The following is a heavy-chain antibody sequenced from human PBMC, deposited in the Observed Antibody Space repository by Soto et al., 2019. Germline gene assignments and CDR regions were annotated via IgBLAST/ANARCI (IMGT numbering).Heavy chain of an antibody. CDR2: IYTSGST. V-gene: IGHV4-4*07. J-gene: IGHJ5*02. CDR1: GVSISSYY. CDR3: ARVRGNWQQLPRGWFDP. D-gene: IGHD6-13*01. Sequence: QVQLQESGPGLVKPSETLSLTCTVSGVSISSYYWSWIRQPAGKGLEWIGRIYTSGSTNYNPSLRSRVTMSVDTSKNQFSLKLSSATAADTAVYYCARVRGNWQQLPRGWFDPWGQGTLVTVSS.